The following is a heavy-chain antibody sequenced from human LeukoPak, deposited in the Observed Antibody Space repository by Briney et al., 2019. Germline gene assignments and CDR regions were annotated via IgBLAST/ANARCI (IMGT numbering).Heavy chain of an antibody. V-gene: IGHV3-23*01. CDR1: GXAFNTYG. Sequence: GGSLRLSCAASGXAFNTYGMSWVRQAPGKGLEWVSAISGNGGTTYYADSVKGRFTISRDNSKNTLYLQMSSVRAEDTALYYCAKDRTWRLDYWGQGTLVTVSS. CDR3: AKDRTWRLDY. J-gene: IGHJ4*02. CDR2: ISGNGGTT. D-gene: IGHD1-1*01.